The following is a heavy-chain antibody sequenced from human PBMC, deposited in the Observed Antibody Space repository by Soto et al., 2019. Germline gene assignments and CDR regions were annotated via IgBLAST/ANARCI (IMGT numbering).Heavy chain of an antibody. J-gene: IGHJ4*02. CDR1: GGTFSSYA. CDR2: IIPIFGTA. D-gene: IGHD4-17*01. CDR3: ARINDYGDYGQNY. Sequence: SVKVSCKASGGTFSSYAMSWVRQAPGQGLEWMGGIIPIFGTANYAQKFQGRVTITADESTSTAYMELSSLRSEDTAVYYCARINDYGDYGQNYWGQGTLVTVSS. V-gene: IGHV1-69*13.